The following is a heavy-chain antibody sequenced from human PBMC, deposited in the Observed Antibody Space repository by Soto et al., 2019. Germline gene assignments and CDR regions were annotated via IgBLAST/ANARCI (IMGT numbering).Heavy chain of an antibody. CDR2: ISYDGSNK. CDR3: ASLKPYDSSGMVPDY. D-gene: IGHD3-22*01. CDR1: GFTFSSYA. J-gene: IGHJ4*02. Sequence: PGGSLRLSCAAPGFTFSSYAMHWVRQAPGKGLEWVAVISYDGSNKYYADSVKGRFTISRDNSKNTLYLQMNSLRAEDTAVYYCASLKPYDSSGMVPDYWGQGTLVTVSS. V-gene: IGHV3-30-3*01.